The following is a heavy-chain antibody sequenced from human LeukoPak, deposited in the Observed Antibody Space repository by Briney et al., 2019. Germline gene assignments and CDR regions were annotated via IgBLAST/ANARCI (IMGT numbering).Heavy chain of an antibody. J-gene: IGHJ4*02. Sequence: PSETLSLTCTVSGGSISSTNYYWGWIRQPPGKGLEWIGSIYYSGSTYYNPSLKSRVTISVDMSKNQFSLKLSSVTAADTAVYYCARPRGSAGGVVYWGQGTLVTVSS. CDR2: IYYSGST. CDR3: ARPRGSAGGVVY. CDR1: GGSISSTNYY. V-gene: IGHV4-39*01. D-gene: IGHD3-16*01.